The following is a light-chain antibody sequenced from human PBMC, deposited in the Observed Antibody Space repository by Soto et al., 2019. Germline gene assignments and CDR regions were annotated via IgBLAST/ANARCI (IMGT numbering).Light chain of an antibody. J-gene: IGLJ2*01. CDR1: SSAVGDYAY. Sequence: QSALTQPASVSGSLGQSISLSCTETSSAVGDYAYVNWYQQHPGNAPKLLIYDVTHRPSGVSHRLSGSQSGRTASLTISGLHPEDEADYYCSSYRASTTFLSFAGGTKLTVL. CDR2: DVT. V-gene: IGLV2-14*03. CDR3: SSYRASTTFLS.